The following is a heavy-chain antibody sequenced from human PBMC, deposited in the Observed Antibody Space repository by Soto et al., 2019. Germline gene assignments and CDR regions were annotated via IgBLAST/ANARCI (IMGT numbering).Heavy chain of an antibody. CDR3: ARVPSSSGRAHFDY. D-gene: IGHD2-15*01. Sequence: QVQLVESGGGVVQPGRSLRLSCAASGFTFSRYAMHWVRQAPGKGLEWVAIISSDGSNKYYADSVKGRFTISRDNSKNTLYLQMNSLRAEDTAVYYWARVPSSSGRAHFDYWGQGTLVTVSS. J-gene: IGHJ4*02. CDR2: ISSDGSNK. V-gene: IGHV3-30-3*01. CDR1: GFTFSRYA.